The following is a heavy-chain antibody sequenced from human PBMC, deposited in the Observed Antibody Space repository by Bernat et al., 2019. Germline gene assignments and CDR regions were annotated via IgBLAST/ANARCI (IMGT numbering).Heavy chain of an antibody. CDR1: GGSISSSSYY. Sequence: QLQLQESGPGLVKPSETLSLTCTVSGGSISSSSYYWGWIRQPPGKGLEWIGSIYYSGSTYYNASLKSRVTISVDTSKNQFSLKLSSVTAADTAVYYCAKDPGYSGYDWSDYWGQGTLVTVSS. CDR2: IYYSGST. CDR3: AKDPGYSGYDWSDY. J-gene: IGHJ4*02. D-gene: IGHD5-12*01. V-gene: IGHV4-39*02.